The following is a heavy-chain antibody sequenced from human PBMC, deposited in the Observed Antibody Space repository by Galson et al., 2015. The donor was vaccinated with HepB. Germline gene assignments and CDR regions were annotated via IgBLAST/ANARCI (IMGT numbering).Heavy chain of an antibody. CDR3: ARDKVSRYYYYYGMDV. V-gene: IGHV3-53*04. Sequence: SLRLSCAASGFTVSSNYMSWVRQAPGKGLEWVSVIYSGGSAYYADSVKGRFTISRHNSKNTLYLQMNSLRAEDTAVYYCARDKVSRYYYYYGMDVWGQGTTVTVSS. CDR1: GFTVSSNY. D-gene: IGHD3-16*02. CDR2: IYSGGSA. J-gene: IGHJ6*02.